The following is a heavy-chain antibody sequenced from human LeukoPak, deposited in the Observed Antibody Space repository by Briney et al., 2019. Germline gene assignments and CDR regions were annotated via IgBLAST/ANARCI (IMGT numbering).Heavy chain of an antibody. V-gene: IGHV4-59*01. D-gene: IGHD3-9*01. J-gene: IGHJ5*02. CDR1: GGSISSYY. Sequence: SETLSLTCTVSGGSISSYYWGWIRQPPGKGLEWIGYIYYSGSTNYNPSLKSRVTISVDTSKNQFSLKLSSVTAADTAVYYCARSRARVRYFDWYPPWFDPWGQGTLVTVSS. CDR2: IYYSGST. CDR3: ARSRARVRYFDWYPPWFDP.